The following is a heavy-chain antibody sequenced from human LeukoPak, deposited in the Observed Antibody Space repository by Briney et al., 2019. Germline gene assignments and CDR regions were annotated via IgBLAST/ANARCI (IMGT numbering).Heavy chain of an antibody. CDR2: ISYDGSNK. CDR1: GFTFSSYG. D-gene: IGHD3-10*01. Sequence: PGRSLRLSCAASGFTFSSYGMHWVRQAPGKGLEWVAVISYDGSNKYYADSVKGRFTISRDNSKNTLYLQMSSLSAEDTAVYYCARTATAHYYGSGSYALGYWGQGTLVTVPS. V-gene: IGHV3-30*03. J-gene: IGHJ4*02. CDR3: ARTATAHYYGSGSYALGY.